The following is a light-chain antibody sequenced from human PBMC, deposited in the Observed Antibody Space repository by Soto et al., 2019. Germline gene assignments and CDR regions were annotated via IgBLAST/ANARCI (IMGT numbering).Light chain of an antibody. Sequence: ALRMTQSPSSLSASTGDRVTITCRASQGISSYLAWYQQKPGKAPKLLIYAASTLQSGVPSRFSGSGSGTDFTLTISCLQSEDFATNYCQQYYSYPPWTFGQGTKVEIK. J-gene: IGKJ1*01. CDR2: AAS. V-gene: IGKV1-8*01. CDR1: QGISSY. CDR3: QQYYSYPPWT.